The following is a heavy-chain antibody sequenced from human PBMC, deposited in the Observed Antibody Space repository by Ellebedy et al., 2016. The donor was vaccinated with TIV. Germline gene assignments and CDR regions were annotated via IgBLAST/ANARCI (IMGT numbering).Heavy chain of an antibody. D-gene: IGHD1/OR15-1a*01. V-gene: IGHV4-59*08. CDR3: ARFLEIGTSNPFDY. J-gene: IGHJ4*02. Sequence: MPSETLSLTCTVSGDSISSFYWSWIRQSPGRGLEWIGYIYYSGDTNYNPSLKSRVTISIDRSRTQFSLKLTSVTAADTAVYYCARFLEIGTSNPFDYWGQGTLVTVSS. CDR2: IYYSGDT. CDR1: GDSISSFY.